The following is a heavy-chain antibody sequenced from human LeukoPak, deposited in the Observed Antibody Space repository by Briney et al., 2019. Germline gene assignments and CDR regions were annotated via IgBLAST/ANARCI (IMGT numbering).Heavy chain of an antibody. J-gene: IGHJ4*02. CDR2: INPNSGRT. CDR3: ARDSSDVLTGYYYF. V-gene: IGHV1-2*02. Sequence: ASVKVSCKTSGYTFNDYYVHWVRQAPGQGLEWMGWINPNSGRTNYAPKFQGRVTLTTDTSISTAYMELSSLISGDTALYFCARDSSDVLTGYYYFWGQGTLVTVSS. D-gene: IGHD3-9*01. CDR1: GYTFNDYY.